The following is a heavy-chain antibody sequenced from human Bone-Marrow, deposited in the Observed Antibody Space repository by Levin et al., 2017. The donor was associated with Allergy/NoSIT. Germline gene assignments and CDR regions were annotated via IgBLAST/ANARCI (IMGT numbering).Heavy chain of an antibody. J-gene: IGHJ4*02. Sequence: SETLSLTCAVSAYSIRSGYNWGWIRQPPGKGLEWIGSIHHNGNTHFNSSFSSRVTISVDTSKNHFSLKLSSVTAADTAMYFCARENWGFDYWGQGTLVTVSS. V-gene: IGHV4-38-2*02. CDR2: IHHNGNT. CDR3: ARENWGFDY. D-gene: IGHD7-27*01. CDR1: AYSIRSGYN.